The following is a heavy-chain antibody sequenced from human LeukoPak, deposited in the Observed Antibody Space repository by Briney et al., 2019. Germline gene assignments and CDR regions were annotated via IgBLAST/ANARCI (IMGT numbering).Heavy chain of an antibody. CDR3: ARLPIHLWSFDY. J-gene: IGHJ4*02. CDR2: IYPGDSDT. D-gene: IGHD5-18*01. V-gene: IGHV5-51*01. CDR1: GYSFTNYW. Sequence: GESLKISCKGSGYSFTNYWIAWVRQMSGKGLGWMGIIYPGDSDTRYSPSFQGQVTISADKSISTAYLQWSSLKASDTAMYYCARLPIHLWSFDYWGQGTLVTVSS.